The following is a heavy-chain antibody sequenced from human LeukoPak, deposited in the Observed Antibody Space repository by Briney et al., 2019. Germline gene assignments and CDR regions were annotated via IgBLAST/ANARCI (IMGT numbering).Heavy chain of an antibody. J-gene: IGHJ4*02. Sequence: SQTLSLTCTVSGGSISSHYWSWIRQPPGKGLEWIGYISYSGSTKFNPSLKSRVTISVDTSKNQFSLKLSSVTAADTAVYYCARGGGVTYYDSTGYLWYFDYWGQGTLVTVS. CDR1: GGSISSHY. CDR3: ARGGGVTYYDSTGYLWYFDY. D-gene: IGHD3-22*01. CDR2: ISYSGST. V-gene: IGHV4-59*11.